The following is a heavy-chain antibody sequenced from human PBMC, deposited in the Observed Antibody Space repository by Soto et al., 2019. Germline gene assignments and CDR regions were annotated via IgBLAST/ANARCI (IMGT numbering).Heavy chain of an antibody. CDR1: GFVYSTYA. D-gene: IGHD6-13*01. V-gene: IGHV3-33*01. CDR3: VRGMPSQYSSNWLYWYFDL. CDR2: IWNDGTKK. Sequence: VQLVESGGGVVQPGRSLRLSCAASGFVYSTYAMHWVRLSPGEGLEWVALIWNDGTKKYYVASVKGRFTISRDNSQNTRNQQMDSLRVEDTAVYFCVRGMPSQYSSNWLYWYFDLWGRGTQVTVSS. J-gene: IGHJ2*01.